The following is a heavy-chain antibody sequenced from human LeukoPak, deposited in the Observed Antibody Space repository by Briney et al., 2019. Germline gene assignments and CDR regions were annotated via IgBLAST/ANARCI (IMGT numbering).Heavy chain of an antibody. V-gene: IGHV3-23*01. D-gene: IGHD3-10*01. Sequence: GGSLRLSCAASGFTFTSYALSWVRQVPGKGLEWVSTISGGGGNTYYADSVKGRFTISRDISKSMLYLQMNSLRAEDTAVYYCAKDGDIWLGDLNWFDPWGQGTLVTVSS. CDR1: GFTFTSYA. J-gene: IGHJ5*02. CDR3: AKDGDIWLGDLNWFDP. CDR2: ISGGGGNT.